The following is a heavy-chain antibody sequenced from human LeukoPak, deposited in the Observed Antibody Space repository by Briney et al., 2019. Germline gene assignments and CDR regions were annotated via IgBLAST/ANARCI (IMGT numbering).Heavy chain of an antibody. V-gene: IGHV3-23*01. J-gene: IGHJ1*01. CDR2: ISGNGGST. D-gene: IGHD2-15*01. Sequence: GGSLRLSCAAPGFTFSTYAMSWVRQAPGKGLEWVSAISGNGGSTYYADSVKGRFTISRDNSKNTLYLQMNSLRAEDTAIYYCAKPEYCSGGSCYYTHAEYFRHWGQGTLVTVSS. CDR3: AKPEYCSGGSCYYTHAEYFRH. CDR1: GFTFSTYA.